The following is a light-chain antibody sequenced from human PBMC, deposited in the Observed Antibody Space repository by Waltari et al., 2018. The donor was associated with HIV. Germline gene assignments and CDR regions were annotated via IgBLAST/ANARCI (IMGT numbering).Light chain of an antibody. CDR3: AAWDDSLSGSWV. CDR1: SPNIGSNY. CDR2: RNN. Sequence: QPVLTQPPSPPGTPGQRVTIPCSGSSPNIGSNYVNWYQQLPGTAPKLLIYRNNQRPSGVPDRFSGSKSGTSASLAISGLRSEDEADYYCAAWDDSLSGSWVFGGGTKLTVL. V-gene: IGLV1-47*01. J-gene: IGLJ3*02.